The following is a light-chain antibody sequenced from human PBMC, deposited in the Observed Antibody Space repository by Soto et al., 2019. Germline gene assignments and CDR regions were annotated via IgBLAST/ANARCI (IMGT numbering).Light chain of an antibody. CDR1: SSDVGTYNY. CDR3: SSYTGSSTSVV. Sequence: QSALTQPASVSGSPGQSITISCTGTSSDVGTYNYVSWYQQHPGKAPKLMIYDVSNRPSGVSDRFSDSKSGNTASLTISGLQAEDEADYYCSSYTGSSTSVVFGGGTKLTVL. V-gene: IGLV2-14*01. CDR2: DVS. J-gene: IGLJ2*01.